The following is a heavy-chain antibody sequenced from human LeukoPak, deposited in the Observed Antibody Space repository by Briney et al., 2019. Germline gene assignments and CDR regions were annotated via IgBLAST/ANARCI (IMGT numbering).Heavy chain of an antibody. J-gene: IGHJ6*04. Sequence: PGGSLRLSCVVSGFTLSSYVMSWVRQAPGKGLEWVAATSSSDSGKYHADSVRGRFTISRDNAKNSLYLQMNSLRAEDTAVYYCAELGITMIGGVWGKGTTVTISS. CDR3: AELGITMIGGV. CDR1: GFTLSSYV. D-gene: IGHD3-10*02. V-gene: IGHV3-21*01. CDR2: TSSSDSGK.